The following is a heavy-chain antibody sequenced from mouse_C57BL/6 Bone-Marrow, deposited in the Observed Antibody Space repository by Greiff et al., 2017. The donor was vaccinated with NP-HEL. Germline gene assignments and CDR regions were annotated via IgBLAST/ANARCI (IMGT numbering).Heavy chain of an antibody. J-gene: IGHJ1*03. CDR1: GYTFTDYE. Sequence: QVQLQQSGAELVRPGASVTLSCKASGYTFTDYEMHWVKQTPVHGLEWIGAIDPETGGTAYNQKFKGKAILTADKSSSTAYMELRSLTSEDSAVYYCTIDGPLRRYFDVWGTGTTVTVSS. V-gene: IGHV1-15*01. CDR3: TIDGPLRRYFDV. CDR2: IDPETGGT. D-gene: IGHD1-2*01.